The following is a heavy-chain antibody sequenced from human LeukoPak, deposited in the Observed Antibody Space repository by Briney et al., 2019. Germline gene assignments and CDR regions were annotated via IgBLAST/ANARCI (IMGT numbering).Heavy chain of an antibody. CDR2: IRYDGSNI. V-gene: IGHV3-30*02. Sequence: GGSLRLSCAASGFTFSSFGMHWVRQAPGKGLQWVAFIRYDGSNIYYADSVKGRFTISRDNSKNALYLQMSGLRAEDTAVYYCAKDISAYGSGTSADYWGQGTLVTVSS. J-gene: IGHJ4*02. CDR3: AKDISAYGSGTSADY. D-gene: IGHD3-10*01. CDR1: GFTFSSFG.